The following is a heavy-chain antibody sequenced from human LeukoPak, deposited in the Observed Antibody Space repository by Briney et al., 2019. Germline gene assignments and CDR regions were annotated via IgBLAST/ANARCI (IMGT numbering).Heavy chain of an antibody. CDR3: AIIGCYRGVCSSDI. CDR1: GFTFSSYS. D-gene: IGHD2-2*01. Sequence: PGGSLRLSCAASGFTFSSYSMNWVRQAPGKGLEWVSHISSSDTILYADSVKGRFTISRDNAKNSLYLQMDSLRAEDTAVYYRAIIGCYRGVCSSDIWGQGTMVTVSS. CDR2: ISSSDTI. V-gene: IGHV3-48*01. J-gene: IGHJ3*02.